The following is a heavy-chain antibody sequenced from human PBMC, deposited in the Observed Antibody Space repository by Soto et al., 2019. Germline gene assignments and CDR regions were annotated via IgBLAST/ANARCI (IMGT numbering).Heavy chain of an antibody. V-gene: IGHV1-69*12. Sequence: QVHLVQSGAEVKKPGSSVKVSCKASGGTFSNHAINWVRQDPGQGLEWMGRIIPIFTTTNYAQKFQGRVTITADESTLTAYMELSSLKHDDTAVYYCAREVAADGTFREDVFDIWGQGTLVTVSS. CDR3: AREVAADGTFREDVFDI. CDR2: IIPIFTTT. J-gene: IGHJ3*02. D-gene: IGHD6-13*01. CDR1: GGTFSNHA.